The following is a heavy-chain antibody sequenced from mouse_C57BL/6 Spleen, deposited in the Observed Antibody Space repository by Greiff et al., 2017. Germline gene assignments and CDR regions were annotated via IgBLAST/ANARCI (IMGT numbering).Heavy chain of an antibody. D-gene: IGHD2-3*01. CDR3: ARPYDGYLDY. J-gene: IGHJ2*01. Sequence: DVKLVESGGDLVKPGGSLKLSCAASGFTFSSYGMSWVRQTPDKRLEWVATISSGGSYTYYPDSVKGRFTISRDNAKNTLYLQMSSLKSEDTAMYYCARPYDGYLDYWGQGTTRTVSS. V-gene: IGHV5-6*02. CDR2: ISSGGSYT. CDR1: GFTFSSYG.